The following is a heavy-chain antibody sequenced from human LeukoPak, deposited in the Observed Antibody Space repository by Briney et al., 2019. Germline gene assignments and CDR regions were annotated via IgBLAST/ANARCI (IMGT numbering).Heavy chain of an antibody. CDR3: ARLTGYDWESSFDY. CDR2: VFYSGRT. D-gene: IGHD5-12*01. V-gene: IGHV4-59*01. J-gene: IGHJ4*02. CDR1: GGSISSYY. Sequence: PSETLSLTCSVSGGSISSYYWNWIRQPPGKGLEWIGYVFYSGRTSYNPSLKSRVTISVDTSKNHFSLTLSSVTAADTAVYFCARLTGYDWESSFDYWGQGTLVTVSS.